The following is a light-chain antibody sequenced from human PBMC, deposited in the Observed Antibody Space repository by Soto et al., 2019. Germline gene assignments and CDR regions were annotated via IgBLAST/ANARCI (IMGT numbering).Light chain of an antibody. J-gene: IGKJ4*01. V-gene: IGKV3-15*01. Sequence: EIVMTQSPATLSVFPGERATLSCRASQSVNNYLAWYQQKPGHAPRLLIYGVSTRATGIPARFSGSGSGTEFTLAISSLQSEDSAVYYCQQHNGWPLTFGAGTKVEIK. CDR3: QQHNGWPLT. CDR2: GVS. CDR1: QSVNNY.